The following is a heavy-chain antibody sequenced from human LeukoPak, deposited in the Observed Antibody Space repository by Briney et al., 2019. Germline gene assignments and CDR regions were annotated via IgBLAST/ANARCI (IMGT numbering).Heavy chain of an antibody. Sequence: GASVKVPCKASGGTFSSYAISWVRQAPGQGLEWMGGIIPIFGTANYAQKFQGRVTITADESTSTAYMELRSLTSDDTAMYYCARDLFYYASATYSPKLGVPQAPPPLDYWGQGTLVTVSS. V-gene: IGHV1-69*13. D-gene: IGHD3-10*01. CDR3: ARDLFYYASATYSPKLGVPQAPPPLDY. CDR2: IIPIFGTA. J-gene: IGHJ4*02. CDR1: GGTFSSYA.